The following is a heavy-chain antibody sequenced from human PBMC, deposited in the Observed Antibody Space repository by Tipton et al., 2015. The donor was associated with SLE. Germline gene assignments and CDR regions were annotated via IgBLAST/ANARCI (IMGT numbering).Heavy chain of an antibody. D-gene: IGHD3-10*01. V-gene: IGHV4-39*07. Sequence: TLSLTCTVSGGSISRSNYYWGWIRQPPGKGLEWIGTIYYSGSTYYNPSLKSRVTISVDTSKNQFSLKLSSVTAADTAVYYCARRIGEAFEIWGQGTMVSVSS. CDR3: ARRIGEAFEI. J-gene: IGHJ3*02. CDR1: GGSISRSNYY. CDR2: IYYSGST.